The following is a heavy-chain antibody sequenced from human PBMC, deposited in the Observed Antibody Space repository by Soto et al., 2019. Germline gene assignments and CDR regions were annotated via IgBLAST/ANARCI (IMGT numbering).Heavy chain of an antibody. CDR2: IYWDDDK. CDR3: ALRPFTSAWHDPYAI. Sequence: QITLKESGPTLVKPTETLTLTCTFSGFSLSARGEGVGWIRQPPGKALEWLAIIYWDDDKRYSPSLRTTFTITQDTSKYQVVLTMTNMDPVDTATYFCALRPFTSAWHDPYAIWVPRTMVTVYS. D-gene: IGHD2-2*01. J-gene: IGHJ3*02. CDR1: GFSLSARGEG. V-gene: IGHV2-5*02.